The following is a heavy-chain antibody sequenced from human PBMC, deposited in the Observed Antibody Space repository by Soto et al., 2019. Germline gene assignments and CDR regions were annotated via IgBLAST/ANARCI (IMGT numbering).Heavy chain of an antibody. CDR1: GFTVSTKY. Sequence: EVQLVESGGGLVQPGGSLRLSCAASGFTVSTKYMSWVRQAPGKGLEWVSVIYSGGSTFYADSVRGRFTSSRDNSKNTVNLQRNSLRAEDTAVYYWARDPWAADYWGQGTLVTVSS. CDR2: IYSGGST. V-gene: IGHV3-66*01. CDR3: ARDPWAADY. D-gene: IGHD3-16*01. J-gene: IGHJ4*02.